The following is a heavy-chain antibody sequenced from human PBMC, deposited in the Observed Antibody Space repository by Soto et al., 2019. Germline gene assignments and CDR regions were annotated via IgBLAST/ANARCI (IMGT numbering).Heavy chain of an antibody. D-gene: IGHD6-19*01. CDR1: GCSISSGDYY. CDR2: IYYSGST. Sequence: KPSETLSLTCTVSGCSISSGDYYWSWIRQPPGKGLEWIGYIYYSGSTYYNPSLKSRVTISVDTSKNQFSLKLSSVTAADTAVYYCARGLVTPPWYFDLWGRGTLVTVSS. CDR3: ARGLVTPPWYFDL. V-gene: IGHV4-30-4*01. J-gene: IGHJ2*01.